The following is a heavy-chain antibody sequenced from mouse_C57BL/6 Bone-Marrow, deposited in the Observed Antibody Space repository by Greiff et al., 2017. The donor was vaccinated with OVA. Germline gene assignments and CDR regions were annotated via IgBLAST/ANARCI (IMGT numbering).Heavy chain of an antibody. V-gene: IGHV1-61*01. J-gene: IGHJ2*01. CDR1: GYTFTSYW. Sequence: VQLQQPGAELVRPGSSVKLSCKASGYTFTSYWMDWVKQRPGQGLEWIGNIYPSDSETPYNQKFKDKATLTVDKSSSTAYMQLSSLTSEDSAVYYCARCGNYEGFDYWGQGTTLTVSS. CDR2: IYPSDSET. D-gene: IGHD2-1*01. CDR3: ARCGNYEGFDY.